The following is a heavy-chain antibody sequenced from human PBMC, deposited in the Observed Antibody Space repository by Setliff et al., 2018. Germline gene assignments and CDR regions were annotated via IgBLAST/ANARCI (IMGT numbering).Heavy chain of an antibody. Sequence: KPSETLSLTCNVSGGSISSGGYYWSWIRQHPGKGLEWIGYIYYSGITYYNPSLKSRVTISIDTSKNQFSLKLSSVNAADTAVYYCARSKRGLYYSDGTGYYYYFDYWVPETLLVTVSS. D-gene: IGHD3-22*01. CDR2: IYYSGIT. J-gene: IGHJ4*03. CDR1: GGSISSGGYY. V-gene: IGHV4-31*03. CDR3: ARSKRGLYYSDGTGYYYYFDY.